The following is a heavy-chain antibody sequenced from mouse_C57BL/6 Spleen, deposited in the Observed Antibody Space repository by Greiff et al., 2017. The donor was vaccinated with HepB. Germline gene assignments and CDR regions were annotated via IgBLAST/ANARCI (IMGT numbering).Heavy chain of an antibody. CDR2: IDPEDGET. D-gene: IGHD2-4*01. CDR3: AREITNAMDY. CDR1: GFNIKDYY. J-gene: IGHJ4*01. Sequence: EVQLVEPGAEFVKPGASVKSPCTALGFNIKDYYMHWVKQMTEQGLEWIGRIDPEDGETKYATKCQGKATITADTSSKTAYLQLSSLTSEDTAVYYCAREITNAMDYWGQGTSVTVSS. V-gene: IGHV14-2*01.